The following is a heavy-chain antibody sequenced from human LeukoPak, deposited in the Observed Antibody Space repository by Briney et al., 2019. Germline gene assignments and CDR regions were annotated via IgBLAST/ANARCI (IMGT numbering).Heavy chain of an antibody. CDR2: ISGSGANT. Sequence: GGSLRLSCAASGFTFSSYAMSWVRQAPGKGLEWFPVISGSGANTYYADSVKGRFAISRDNSKNTLYLQMNSLRAEDTAVFFCAKSLTTVKRGNFDSWGQGTLVTVSS. D-gene: IGHD4-17*01. CDR1: GFTFSSYA. J-gene: IGHJ4*02. V-gene: IGHV3-23*01. CDR3: AKSLTTVKRGNFDS.